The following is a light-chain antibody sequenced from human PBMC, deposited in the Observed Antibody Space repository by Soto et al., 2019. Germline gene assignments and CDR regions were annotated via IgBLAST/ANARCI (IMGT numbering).Light chain of an antibody. Sequence: DIQMTQSPSSLSASVGDRVTITCRASQSVSTSLNWYQQKSGKAPKLLIYDAFKLQSGVPSRFSGSESGADFTLTISSLQPEDFATYYCQQSHDFPYTFGQGTKLDIK. J-gene: IGKJ2*01. CDR2: DAF. V-gene: IGKV1-39*01. CDR1: QSVSTS. CDR3: QQSHDFPYT.